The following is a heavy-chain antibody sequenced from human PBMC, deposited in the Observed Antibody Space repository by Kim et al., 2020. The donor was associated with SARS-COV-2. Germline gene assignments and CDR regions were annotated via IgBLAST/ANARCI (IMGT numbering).Heavy chain of an antibody. CDR2: INHSGST. J-gene: IGHJ5*02. V-gene: IGHV4-34*01. Sequence: SETLSLTCAVYGGSFSGYYWSWIRQPPGKGLEWIGEINHSGSTNYNPSLKSRVTISVDTSKNQFSLKLSSVTAADTAVYYCARGFRYYDILTGHQGVSWFDPWGQGTLVTVSS. D-gene: IGHD3-9*01. CDR3: ARGFRYYDILTGHQGVSWFDP. CDR1: GGSFSGYY.